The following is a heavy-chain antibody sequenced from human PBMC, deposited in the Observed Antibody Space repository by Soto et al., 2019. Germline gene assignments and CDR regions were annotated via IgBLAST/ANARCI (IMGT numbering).Heavy chain of an antibody. V-gene: IGHV1-2*04. D-gene: IGHD4-17*01. CDR3: ARGYGDYQVYWFDP. CDR2: INPNSGGT. Sequence: QVQLVQSGAEVKKPGASVKVSCKASGYTFTGYYMHWVRQAPGQGLEWMGWINPNSGGTNYAQKFQGWVTMTRDTSISTADMELSRLRSDDTAVYDCARGYGDYQVYWFDPWGQGTLVTVSS. CDR1: GYTFTGYY. J-gene: IGHJ5*02.